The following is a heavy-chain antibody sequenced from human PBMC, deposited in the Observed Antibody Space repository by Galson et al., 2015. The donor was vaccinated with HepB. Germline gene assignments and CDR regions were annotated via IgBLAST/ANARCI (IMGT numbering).Heavy chain of an antibody. V-gene: IGHV3-21*01. CDR1: GFTFSKYS. CDR3: ERDSTNFDY. Sequence: SLRLSCAASGFTFSKYSMNRVRQAPGKGLEWVSSISSSSRQIDYADSVKGRFTISRDNAKNSLYLEMNSLRAEDTAVYYCERDSTNFDYWGQGTLVTVSS. J-gene: IGHJ4*02. CDR2: ISSSSRQI.